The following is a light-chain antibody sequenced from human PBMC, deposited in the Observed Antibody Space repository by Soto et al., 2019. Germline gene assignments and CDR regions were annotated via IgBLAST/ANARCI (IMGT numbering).Light chain of an antibody. Sequence: DVVLTQSPLSLPVNFGQPASISCRSSKSLVYSDGNTHLSWFHQRPGQSPRRLIYRVSSRESGVPDRFSGSGSGTDFTLEISRVEAEDVGIYFCTQGTHWPRTFGKGTKVEVK. V-gene: IGKV2-30*01. CDR2: RVS. CDR3: TQGTHWPRT. J-gene: IGKJ1*01. CDR1: KSLVYSDGNTH.